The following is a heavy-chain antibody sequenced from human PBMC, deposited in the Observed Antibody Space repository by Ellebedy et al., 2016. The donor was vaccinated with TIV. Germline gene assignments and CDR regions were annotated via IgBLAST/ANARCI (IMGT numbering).Heavy chain of an antibody. Sequence: GGSLRLXXAASGFIFSDYYMSWIRQAPGKGLEWVSYISSSHSPIYYADSVKGRFTIPRDNAKNSLYLQMSSLRAEDTAVYYCAKVVGRDTSGYYFDYWGQGTLVTVSS. CDR3: AKVVGRDTSGYYFDY. V-gene: IGHV3-11*01. CDR2: ISSSHSPI. D-gene: IGHD3-22*01. CDR1: GFIFSDYY. J-gene: IGHJ4*02.